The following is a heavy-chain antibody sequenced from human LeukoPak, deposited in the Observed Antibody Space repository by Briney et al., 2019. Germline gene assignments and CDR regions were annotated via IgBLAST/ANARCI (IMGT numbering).Heavy chain of an antibody. D-gene: IGHD2-8*02. CDR3: AGHHPRNTVDF. J-gene: IGHJ4*02. V-gene: IGHV4-59*08. Sequence: SETLSLTCTVSGGSISSYYWSWIRQPPGKGMEWIAYISDIGSINYNPSLKSRVTISLETSKNQFSLKLSSVTAADTAVYYCAGHHPRNTVDFWGQGTLVTVSS. CDR1: GGSISSYY. CDR2: ISDIGSI.